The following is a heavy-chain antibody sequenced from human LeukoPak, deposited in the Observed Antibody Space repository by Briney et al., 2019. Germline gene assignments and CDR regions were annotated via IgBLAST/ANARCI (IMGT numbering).Heavy chain of an antibody. CDR2: IYYSGNT. D-gene: IGHD2-15*01. Sequence: SETLSLTCTVSGGSISSSHYYWGWIRQPPGKGLECIGSIYYSGNTYYNPSLKSRVTVSVDTSKNQFSLKLSSVTAADTAVYYCAKLKAATRWFDPWGQGTLVTVSS. CDR3: AKLKAATRWFDP. V-gene: IGHV4-39*01. J-gene: IGHJ5*02. CDR1: GGSISSSHYY.